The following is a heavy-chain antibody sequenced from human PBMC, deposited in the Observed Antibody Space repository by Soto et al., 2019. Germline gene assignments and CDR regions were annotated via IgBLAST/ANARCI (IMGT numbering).Heavy chain of an antibody. Sequence: QVQLVESGGGVVQPGRSLRLSCAASGFTFSSYGMHWVRQAPGKGLEWVAVIWYAGSNKYYADSVKGRFTISRDNSKNTLYLQMNSLRAEDTAVYYCARIMCGGDCYDFDYWGQGTLVTVSS. V-gene: IGHV3-33*01. J-gene: IGHJ4*02. D-gene: IGHD2-21*02. CDR3: ARIMCGGDCYDFDY. CDR1: GFTFSSYG. CDR2: IWYAGSNK.